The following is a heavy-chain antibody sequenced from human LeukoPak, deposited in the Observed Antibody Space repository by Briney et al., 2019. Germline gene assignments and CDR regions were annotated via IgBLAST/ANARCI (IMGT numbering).Heavy chain of an antibody. D-gene: IGHD3-3*01. V-gene: IGHV3-23*01. CDR3: AKDLARYDLWSSGIVDY. CDR2: ISGSGGST. J-gene: IGHJ4*02. Sequence: GGSLRLSCAASGFTFSSYAMSWVRQAPGKGLEWVSAISGSGGSTYYADSVKGRFTISRDNSKNTLYLQMNSLRAEDTAVYYCAKDLARYDLWSSGIVDYWGQGTLVTVSS. CDR1: GFTFSSYA.